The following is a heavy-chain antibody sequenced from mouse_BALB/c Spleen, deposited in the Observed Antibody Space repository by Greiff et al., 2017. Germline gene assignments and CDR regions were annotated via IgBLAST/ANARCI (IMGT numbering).Heavy chain of an antibody. Sequence: EVKLVESGPELVKPGASVKISCKASGYTFTDYNMHWVKQSHGKSLEWIGYIYPYNGGTGYNQKFKSKATLTVDNSSSTAYMELRSLTSEDSAVYYCARGSIYYDYDEDGAMDYWGQGTSVTVSS. D-gene: IGHD2-4*01. CDR2: IYPYNGGT. V-gene: IGHV1S29*02. CDR1: GYTFTDYN. J-gene: IGHJ4*01. CDR3: ARGSIYYDYDEDGAMDY.